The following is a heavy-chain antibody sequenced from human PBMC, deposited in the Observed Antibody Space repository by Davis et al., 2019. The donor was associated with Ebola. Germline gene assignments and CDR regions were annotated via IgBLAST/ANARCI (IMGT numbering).Heavy chain of an antibody. CDR1: GGSISSYY. CDR2: ILYSGST. Sequence: SETLSLTCIASGGSISSYYWTWIRQPPGKGLEWIGYILYSGSTNYNPSLKSRVTISVDTSTNQFSLKLSSVTAADTAVYYCAREGGLVRVSYGMDVWGKGTTVTVSS. V-gene: IGHV4-59*01. J-gene: IGHJ6*04. D-gene: IGHD2-21*01. CDR3: AREGGLVRVSYGMDV.